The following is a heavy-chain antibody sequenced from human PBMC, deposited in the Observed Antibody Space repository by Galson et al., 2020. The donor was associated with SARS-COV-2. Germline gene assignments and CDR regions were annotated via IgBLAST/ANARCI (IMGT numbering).Heavy chain of an antibody. J-gene: IGHJ4*02. CDR1: GGSIRRSSFF. CDR3: AKSRSSSWYHFDF. D-gene: IGHD6-13*01. CDR2: ISYSGSP. Sequence: SETLSLTCSVSGGSIRRSSFFWDWIRLPPGKGFEWIGSISYSGSPYYNPSLKNRVTMSVDTSKNQFSLKLTSVTAADSAVYFCAKSRSSSWYHFDFWGQGTLVTVSS. V-gene: IGHV4-39*01.